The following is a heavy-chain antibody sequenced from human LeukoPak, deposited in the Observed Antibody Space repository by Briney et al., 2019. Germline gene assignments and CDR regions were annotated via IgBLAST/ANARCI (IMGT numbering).Heavy chain of an antibody. CDR2: IKLDGSEK. V-gene: IGHV3-7*03. CDR1: GFTFSFYA. Sequence: GGSLRLSCAASGFTFSFYAMSWVRQAPGKGLEWVANIKLDGSEKNYVDSVKGRFTISRDNTKNSLYLQMNSLRAEDTAVFYCARDQYDTWSRRGNFDSWGQGTLVIVSS. J-gene: IGHJ4*02. CDR3: ARDQYDTWSRRGNFDS. D-gene: IGHD3/OR15-3a*01.